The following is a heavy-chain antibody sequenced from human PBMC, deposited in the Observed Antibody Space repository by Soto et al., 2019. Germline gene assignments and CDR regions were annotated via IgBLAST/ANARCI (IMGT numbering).Heavy chain of an antibody. V-gene: IGHV4-4*02. CDR2: IYHSGST. Sequence: SETRSRTCAVSGGSISSSNCWSCVRQPPGKGLEWSGEIYHSGSTNYNPSLKSRVTISVDKSKNQFSLQLSSVTAADTAVYYRARDAYYDSKAHKYWGQGTLVTVP. D-gene: IGHD3-22*01. CDR1: GGSISSSNC. J-gene: IGHJ4*02. CDR3: ARDAYYDSKAHKY.